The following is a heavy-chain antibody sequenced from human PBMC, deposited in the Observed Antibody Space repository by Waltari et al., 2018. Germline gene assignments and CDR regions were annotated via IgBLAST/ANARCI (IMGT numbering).Heavy chain of an antibody. D-gene: IGHD3-16*01. J-gene: IGHJ4*02. CDR1: GGSMSNYY. V-gene: IGHV4-4*07. CDR3: AREITVAPYYFDS. Sequence: QVQLQESGPGLVKPSETLSLTCPVPGGSMSNYYWNWIRQAAGKGLEWIGRIYTSGRTYYNPSLKSRVTMSVDTSKSQFSLRLISVTAADTAVYYCAREITVAPYYFDSWGQGPLVTVSS. CDR2: IYTSGRT.